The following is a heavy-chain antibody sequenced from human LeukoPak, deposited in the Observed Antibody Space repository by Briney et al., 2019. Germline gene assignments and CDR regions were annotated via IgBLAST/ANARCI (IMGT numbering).Heavy chain of an antibody. Sequence: SETLSLTCTVSGGSISRYYWSWIRQPPGKGLEWIGYIYYSGSTNYSPSLKSRVTISVDTSKNQFSLKLSSVTAADTAVYYCARPIAPSSGYYYYMDVWGKGTTVTVSS. J-gene: IGHJ6*03. CDR3: ARPIAPSSGYYYYMDV. D-gene: IGHD6-6*01. CDR2: IYYSGST. V-gene: IGHV4-59*01. CDR1: GGSISRYY.